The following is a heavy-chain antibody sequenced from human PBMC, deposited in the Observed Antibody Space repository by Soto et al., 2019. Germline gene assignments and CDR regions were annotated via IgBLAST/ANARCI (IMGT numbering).Heavy chain of an antibody. V-gene: IGHV4-31*01. CDR1: GGSISSGGYY. CDR3: ARDSRYCSSTSCHYYYYYGMDV. D-gene: IGHD2-2*01. J-gene: IGHJ6*02. CDR2: IYYSGST. Sequence: SETLSLTCTVSGGSISSGGYYWSWIRQHPGKGLEWIGYIYYSGSTYYNPSLKSLVTISVDTSKNQFSLKLSSVTAADTAVYYCARDSRYCSSTSCHYYYYYGMDVWGQGTTVTVSS.